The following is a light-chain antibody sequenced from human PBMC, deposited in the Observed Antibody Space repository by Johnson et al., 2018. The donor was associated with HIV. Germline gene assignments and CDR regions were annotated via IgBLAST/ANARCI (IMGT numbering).Light chain of an antibody. J-gene: IGLJ1*01. CDR3: GTWESRLRAV. CDR1: SSNIGNNY. CDR2: ENN. Sequence: QSALTQPPSVSAAPGQKVTIYCSGSSSNIGNNYVSWYQHLPGTAPKLLIYENNKRPSGIPDRFSGSKSGTSATLGITGLQTGDEAYYYCGTWESRLRAVFGTGTKVTVL. V-gene: IGLV1-51*02.